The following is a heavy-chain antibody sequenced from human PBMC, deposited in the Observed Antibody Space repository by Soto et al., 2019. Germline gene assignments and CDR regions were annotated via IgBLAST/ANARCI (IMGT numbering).Heavy chain of an antibody. D-gene: IGHD3-3*01. CDR2: ISHSGST. CDR1: DGSLSSYY. V-gene: IGHV4-59*01. Sequence: QVQLQESGPGLVKPSETLSLTCTVSDGSLSSYYWSWIRQPPGKGLEWIGHISHSGSTSYNPSLKSLVTVSLDTSQNQFSLKVRSVTAADTAVYYCAKCPLESGYLHYYSMDVWGKGTTVTVSS. J-gene: IGHJ6*03. CDR3: AKCPLESGYLHYYSMDV.